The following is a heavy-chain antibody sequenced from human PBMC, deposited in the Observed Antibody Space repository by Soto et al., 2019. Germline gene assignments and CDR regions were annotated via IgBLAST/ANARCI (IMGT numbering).Heavy chain of an antibody. D-gene: IGHD6-6*01. V-gene: IGHV4-38-2*01. CDR2: TYHSGST. CDR1: GYSISSGYY. Sequence: PSETLSLTCAVSGYSISSGYYWGWIRQPPGKGLEWIGSTYHSGSTNYNPSLKSRVTISVDKSKNQFSLKLSSVTAADTAVYYCARHSSSPHFDYWGQGTLVTVSS. J-gene: IGHJ4*02. CDR3: ARHSSSPHFDY.